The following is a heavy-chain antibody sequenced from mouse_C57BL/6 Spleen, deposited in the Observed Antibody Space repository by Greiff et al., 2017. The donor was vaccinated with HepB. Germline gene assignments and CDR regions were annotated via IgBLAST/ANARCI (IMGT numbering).Heavy chain of an antibody. CDR1: GYSFTSYY. Sequence: QVQLQQSGPELVKPGASVKISCKASGYSFTSYYIHWVKQRPGQGLEWIGWIYPGSGNTKYNEKFKGKATLTADTSSSTAYMQLSSLTSEDSAVYYCARYYDYDGAWFAYWGQGTLVTVSA. J-gene: IGHJ3*01. CDR3: ARYYDYDGAWFAY. V-gene: IGHV1-66*01. D-gene: IGHD2-4*01. CDR2: IYPGSGNT.